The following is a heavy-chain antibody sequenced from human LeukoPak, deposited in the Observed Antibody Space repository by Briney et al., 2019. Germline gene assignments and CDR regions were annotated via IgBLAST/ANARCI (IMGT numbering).Heavy chain of an antibody. CDR3: TRMGRQQLFSLKTWIDY. CDR2: ISYDASNK. J-gene: IGHJ4*02. Sequence: HPGGSLRLSCAASGFTFSSYAMHWVRQAPGKGLEWVAVISYDASNKYYADSVKGRFTISRDNSKNTLYLQMNSLRAEDTAVYYCTRMGRQQLFSLKTWIDYWGQGTLVTVSS. CDR1: GFTFSSYA. D-gene: IGHD6-13*01. V-gene: IGHV3-30*04.